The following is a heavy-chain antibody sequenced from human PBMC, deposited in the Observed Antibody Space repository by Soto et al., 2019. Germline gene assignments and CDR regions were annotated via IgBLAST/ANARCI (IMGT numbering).Heavy chain of an antibody. V-gene: IGHV3-30-3*01. CDR1: GFSLSIYA. CDR3: AREMVAPSDNYYGLDV. D-gene: IGHD2-15*01. J-gene: IGHJ6*02. CDR2: TSYDGSNK. Sequence: QVQLVESGGGVVQPGRSLRLSCAASGFSLSIYAIHWVRQAPGKGLEWVVVTSYDGSNKYYADSVEGRFTISRDNSKNTLNLQMNSLRPEDTAVYFCAREMVAPSDNYYGLDVWGQGTTVTVSS.